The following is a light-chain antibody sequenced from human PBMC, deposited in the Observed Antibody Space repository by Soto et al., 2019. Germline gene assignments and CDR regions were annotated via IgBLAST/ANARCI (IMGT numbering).Light chain of an antibody. CDR3: QQYENSPWT. CDR2: GAS. J-gene: IGKJ1*01. V-gene: IGKV3-20*01. Sequence: EIVLTQSPGTLSLSPGERATLYCRASQSVSSTYLAWYQQKPGQAPRLLIYGASSRATGIPDRFSGSGSGTDFTLTISRLEPEDFAVYYCQQYENSPWTFGQGTKVDIK. CDR1: QSVSSTY.